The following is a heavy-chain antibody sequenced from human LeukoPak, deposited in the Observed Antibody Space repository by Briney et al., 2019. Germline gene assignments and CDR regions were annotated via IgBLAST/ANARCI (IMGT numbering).Heavy chain of an antibody. Sequence: PLETLSLTCTVSGGSISSGGYYWSWIRQHPGKGLEWIGYIYYSGSTYYNPSLKSRVTISVDTSKNQFSLKLSSVTAADTAVYYCASGLLGDYVWGSYRYAFDYWGQGTLVTVSS. CDR1: GGSISSGGYY. V-gene: IGHV4-31*03. CDR3: ASGLLGDYVWGSYRYAFDY. CDR2: IYYSGST. J-gene: IGHJ4*02. D-gene: IGHD3-16*02.